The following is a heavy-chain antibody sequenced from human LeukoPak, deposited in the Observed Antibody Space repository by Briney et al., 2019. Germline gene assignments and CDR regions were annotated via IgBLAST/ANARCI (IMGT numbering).Heavy chain of an antibody. V-gene: IGHV3-23*01. CDR2: ISGSGGST. D-gene: IGHD6-13*01. CDR1: GFTFSSYA. Sequence: PGGSLRLSCAASGFTFSSYAMSWVRQAPGKGLEWVSTISGSGGSTYYADSVKGRFTISRDNAKNSLYLQMNSLRAEDTAVYYCARARIAAAGTVYYYYMDVWGKGTTVTVSS. CDR3: ARARIAAAGTVYYYYMDV. J-gene: IGHJ6*03.